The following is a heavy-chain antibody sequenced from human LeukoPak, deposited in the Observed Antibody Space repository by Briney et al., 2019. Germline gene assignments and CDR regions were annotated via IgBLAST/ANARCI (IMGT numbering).Heavy chain of an antibody. V-gene: IGHV3-23*01. CDR3: ARDRAKYYDSSGYYDY. CDR1: GFTFSRYG. D-gene: IGHD3-22*01. CDR2: ISGSGGST. Sequence: PGGSLRLSCAASGFTFSRYGMSWVRQAPGKGLEWVSAISGSGGSTYYADSVKGRFTISRDNSKNTLYLQMNSLRAEDTAVYYCARDRAKYYDSSGYYDYWGQGTLVTVSS. J-gene: IGHJ4*02.